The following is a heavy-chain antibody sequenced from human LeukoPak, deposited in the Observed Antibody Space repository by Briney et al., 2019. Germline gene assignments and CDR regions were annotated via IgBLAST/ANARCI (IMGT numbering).Heavy chain of an antibody. V-gene: IGHV1-69*13. J-gene: IGHJ6*02. D-gene: IGHD6-19*01. CDR3: ARVAQWLAPFYYYYYGMDV. CDR1: GGTFSSYA. CDR2: IIPIFGTA. Sequence: VASVKVSCKASGGTFSSYAISWVRQAPGQGLEWMGGIIPIFGTANYAQKFQGRVTITADESTSTAYMELSSLRSEDTAVYYCARVAQWLAPFYYYYYGMDVWGQGTTVTVSS.